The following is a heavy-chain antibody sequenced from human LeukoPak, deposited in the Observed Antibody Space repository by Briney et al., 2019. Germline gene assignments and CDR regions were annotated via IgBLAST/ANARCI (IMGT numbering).Heavy chain of an antibody. Sequence: ASVKVSCKASGYTFTGYYMHWVRQAPGQGLEWMGWINPNSGGTNYAQKFQGRVTMTRDTSISTAYMELSRLRSDDTAVYYCVSGIAAAGRRWFDPWGQGTLVTVSS. D-gene: IGHD6-13*01. CDR1: GYTFTGYY. V-gene: IGHV1-2*02. CDR3: VSGIAAAGRRWFDP. CDR2: INPNSGGT. J-gene: IGHJ5*02.